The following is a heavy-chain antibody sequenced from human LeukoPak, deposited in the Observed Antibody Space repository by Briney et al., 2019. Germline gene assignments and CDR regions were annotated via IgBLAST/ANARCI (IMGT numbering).Heavy chain of an antibody. V-gene: IGHV3-43*01. J-gene: IGHJ4*02. CDR1: GFTFDDYT. Sequence: PGGSLRLSCAASGFTFDDYTMHWVRQVPGKGLEWVSLISWDGGSTYYADSVKGRFTISRDNSKNSLYLQMNSLRTEDTALYYCARGRGGSGQYLGVDYWGQGTLVTVSS. CDR2: ISWDGGST. D-gene: IGHD2-15*01. CDR3: ARGRGGSGQYLGVDY.